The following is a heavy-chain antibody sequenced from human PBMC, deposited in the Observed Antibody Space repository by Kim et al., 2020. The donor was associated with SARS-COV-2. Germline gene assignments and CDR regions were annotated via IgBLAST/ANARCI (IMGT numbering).Heavy chain of an antibody. D-gene: IGHD3-9*01. CDR3: ASPYYDILTGYYNYYGMDV. CDR1: GGSFSGYY. V-gene: IGHV4-34*01. Sequence: SETLSLTCAVYGGSFSGYYWSWIRQPPGKGLEWIGEINHSGSTNYNPSLKSRVTISVDTSKNQFSLKLSSVTAADTAVYYCASPYYDILTGYYNYYGMDVWGQGTTVTVSS. J-gene: IGHJ6*02. CDR2: INHSGST.